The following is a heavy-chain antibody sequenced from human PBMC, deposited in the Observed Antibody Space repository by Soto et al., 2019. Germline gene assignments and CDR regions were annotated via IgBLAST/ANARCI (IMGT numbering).Heavy chain of an antibody. J-gene: IGHJ6*02. V-gene: IGHV4-31*03. D-gene: IGHD2-8*01. CDR3: ARESNDPALTQVYYYYYGMDV. CDR2: IYYSGST. Sequence: SETLSLTCTVSGGSISSGGYYWSWIRQHPGKGLEWIGYIYYSGSTYYNPSLKSRVTISVDTSKNQFSLKLSSVTAADTAVYYCARESNDPALTQVYYYYYGMDVWGQGTTVTVSS. CDR1: GGSISSGGYY.